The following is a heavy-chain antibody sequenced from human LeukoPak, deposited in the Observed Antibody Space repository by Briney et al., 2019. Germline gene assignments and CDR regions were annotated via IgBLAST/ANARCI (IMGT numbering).Heavy chain of an antibody. D-gene: IGHD6-19*01. V-gene: IGHV3-11*05. CDR1: GFTFSDYY. CDR3: ARVRKCSSGWYDAFDI. J-gene: IGHJ3*02. CDR2: ISSSSSYT. Sequence: GGSLRLSCAASGFTFSDYYMSWIRQAPGKGLEWVSYISSSSSYTNYADSVKGRFTISRDNAENSLYLQMNSLRAEDTAVYYCARVRKCSSGWYDAFDIWGQGTMVTVSS.